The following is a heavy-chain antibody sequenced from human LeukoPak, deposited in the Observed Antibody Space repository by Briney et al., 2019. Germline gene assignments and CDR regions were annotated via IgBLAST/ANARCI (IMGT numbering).Heavy chain of an antibody. J-gene: IGHJ4*02. Sequence: SETLSLTCAVYGGSFSGYYWSWIRQPPGKGLEWIGEINHSGSTNYNPSLKSRVTISVDTSKNQFSLKLSSVTAADTAVYYCARVGYSYGSDYWGQGTLVTVSS. V-gene: IGHV4-34*01. CDR1: GGSFSGYY. CDR2: INHSGST. D-gene: IGHD5-18*01. CDR3: ARVGYSYGSDY.